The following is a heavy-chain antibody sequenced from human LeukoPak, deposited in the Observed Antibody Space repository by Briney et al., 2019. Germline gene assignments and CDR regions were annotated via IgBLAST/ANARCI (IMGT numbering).Heavy chain of an antibody. CDR1: GFTFSDYY. D-gene: IGHD6-19*01. V-gene: IGHV3-11*04. Sequence: GGSLRLSCAASGFTFSDYYMSWIRQAPGKGLEWVSYISSSGSTIYYADSVKGRFTISRDNAKNSLYLQKHSLRVADTDVYYCATTLSGWSPPQTSYYSYYMDVWGKGTTVTISS. CDR3: ATTLSGWSPPQTSYYSYYMDV. CDR2: ISSSGSTI. J-gene: IGHJ6*03.